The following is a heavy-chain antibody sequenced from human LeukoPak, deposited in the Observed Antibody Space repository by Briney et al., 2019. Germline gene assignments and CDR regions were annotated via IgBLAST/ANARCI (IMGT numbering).Heavy chain of an antibody. V-gene: IGHV4-59*01. J-gene: IGHJ4*02. Sequence: SXTLXLTCTVSGGSISSYYWSWIRQPPGKGLEWIGYIYYSGSTNYNPSLTSRVTISVDTSKNQFSLKLSSVTAADTAVYYCARVVAGTDYFDYWGQGTLVTVSS. D-gene: IGHD6-19*01. CDR1: GGSISSYY. CDR2: IYYSGST. CDR3: ARVVAGTDYFDY.